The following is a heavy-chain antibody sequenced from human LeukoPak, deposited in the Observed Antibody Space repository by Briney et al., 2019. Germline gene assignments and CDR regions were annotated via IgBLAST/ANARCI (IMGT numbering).Heavy chain of an antibody. Sequence: SETLSLTCTVSGGSISSYYWSWIRQPPGKGLEWIGYIYYSGSTNYNPSLKSRVTISVDTSMNQFSLKLSSVTAADTAVYYCARGTIWSGYPYWGQGTLVTVSS. D-gene: IGHD3-3*01. CDR1: GGSISSYY. CDR2: IYYSGST. CDR3: ARGTIWSGYPY. J-gene: IGHJ4*02. V-gene: IGHV4-59*01.